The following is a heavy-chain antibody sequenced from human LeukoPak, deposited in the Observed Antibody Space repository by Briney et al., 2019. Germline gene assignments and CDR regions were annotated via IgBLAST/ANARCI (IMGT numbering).Heavy chain of an antibody. CDR2: LSSSGGST. J-gene: IGHJ4*02. D-gene: IGHD3-22*01. V-gene: IGHV3-23*01. CDR1: GFTFSRYA. CDR3: AKKPSYYYDSSGSYYIDY. Sequence: GGSLRLSCAVSGFTFSRYAMSWVRQAPGKGLEWVSALSSSGGSTYYADPVKGRFTISRDNSKNTLFLQMNSLRAEDTAVYYCAKKPSYYYDSSGSYYIDYWGQGTLVTVSS.